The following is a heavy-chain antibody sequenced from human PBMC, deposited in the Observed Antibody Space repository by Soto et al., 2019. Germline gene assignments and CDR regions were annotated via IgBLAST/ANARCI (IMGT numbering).Heavy chain of an antibody. D-gene: IGHD2-8*01. CDR2: IYPHDSDT. J-gene: IGHJ4*02. CDR3: ARQDSCINGVCFGGVYSFDN. Sequence: PGESLKISCKVSGYNFNNYWIAWVRQMPGKGLELLGLIYPHDSDTRYSPSFQGQVTISDDKSISTAYLQWRSLKASDTAMYYCARQDSCINGVCFGGVYSFDNWGQGALVTAPQ. V-gene: IGHV5-51*01. CDR1: GYNFNNYW.